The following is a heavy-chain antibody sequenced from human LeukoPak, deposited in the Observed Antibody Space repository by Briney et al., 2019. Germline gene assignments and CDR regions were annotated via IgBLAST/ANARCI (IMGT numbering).Heavy chain of an antibody. CDR3: ARGPNSNWSGLDF. Sequence: GGSLRLSCAASGFTLSNYWMHWARQLPGKGLVWVSRISPTGSTTSYADSVKGRFTVSRDNAKNTLYLQVNNLRAEDTAVYYCARGPNSNWSGLDFWGQGTLLTVSS. CDR2: ISPTGSTT. CDR1: GFTLSNYW. J-gene: IGHJ4*02. D-gene: IGHD6-6*01. V-gene: IGHV3-74*01.